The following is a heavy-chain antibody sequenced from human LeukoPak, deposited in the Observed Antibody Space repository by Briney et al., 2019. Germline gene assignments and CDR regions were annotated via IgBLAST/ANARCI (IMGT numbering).Heavy chain of an antibody. D-gene: IGHD3-22*01. J-gene: IGHJ4*02. Sequence: PGGSLRLSCAASGFTFSSYGMHWVRQAPGKGLEWVAVIWYDGSNKYYVDSVKGRFPISRDNSKNTLYLQMNSLRAEDTAVYYCAKEDEYYYDSSGYSYFDYWGQGTLVTVSS. CDR1: GFTFSSYG. V-gene: IGHV3-33*06. CDR3: AKEDEYYYDSSGYSYFDY. CDR2: IWYDGSNK.